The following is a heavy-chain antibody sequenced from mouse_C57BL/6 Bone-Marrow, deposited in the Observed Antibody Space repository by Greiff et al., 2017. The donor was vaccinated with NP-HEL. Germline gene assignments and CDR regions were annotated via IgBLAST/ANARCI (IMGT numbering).Heavy chain of an antibody. V-gene: IGHV1-53*01. CDR2: INPSNGGT. CDR3: ARYRGWYFDV. J-gene: IGHJ1*03. Sequence: VKLQQPGTELVKPGASVKLSCKASGYTFTSYWMHWVKQRPGQGLEWIGNINPSNGGTNYPYTFQSKATLTVDKSSSTAYMQLRSLTSEDSAVYYCARYRGWYFDVWGTGTTVTVSS. CDR1: GYTFTSYW.